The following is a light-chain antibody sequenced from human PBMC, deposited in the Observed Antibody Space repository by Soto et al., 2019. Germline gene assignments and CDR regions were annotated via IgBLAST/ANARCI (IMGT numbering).Light chain of an antibody. CDR3: QQYNSNLRT. Sequence: DIQMTQSPSTLSASVGDRITITCRASQSVTTWLAWYQQKPGKAPKLLIYDASSLESEVPFRFSGSGSGTEFTLTISSLQPDDFATYYCQQYNSNLRTFGPGTKVDIK. CDR2: DAS. V-gene: IGKV1-5*01. CDR1: QSVTTW. J-gene: IGKJ1*01.